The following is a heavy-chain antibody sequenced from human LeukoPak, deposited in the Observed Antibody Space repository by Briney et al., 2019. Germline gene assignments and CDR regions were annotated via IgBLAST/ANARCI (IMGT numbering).Heavy chain of an antibody. J-gene: IGHJ4*02. CDR2: ISYDGSNK. Sequence: GGSLRLSCAASGFTFRSYGMHWVRQAPGKGLEWVAVISYDGSNKYYADSVKGRFTISRDNSKNTLYLQMNSLRAEDTAVYYCAKECDYGSGSYSCFDYWGQGTLVTVSS. CDR3: AKECDYGSGSYSCFDY. V-gene: IGHV3-30*18. D-gene: IGHD3-10*01. CDR1: GFTFRSYG.